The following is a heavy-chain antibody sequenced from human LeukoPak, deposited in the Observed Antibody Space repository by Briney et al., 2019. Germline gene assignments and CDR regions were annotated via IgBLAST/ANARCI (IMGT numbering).Heavy chain of an antibody. CDR3: ARGPDIFTRFETNFFAC. CDR1: GFTFSDHL. CDR2: ISSSGSRI. V-gene: IGHV3-48*03. D-gene: IGHD3-9*01. J-gene: IGHJ4*02. Sequence: GGSLRLSCGGSGFTFSDHLMTSVRQVPWKGLEWISYISSSGSRIFSGDSVKGRFTISRDNAQNSLYLQMNSLRDEDTAVYYCARGPDIFTRFETNFFACWVQGTLVTVSS.